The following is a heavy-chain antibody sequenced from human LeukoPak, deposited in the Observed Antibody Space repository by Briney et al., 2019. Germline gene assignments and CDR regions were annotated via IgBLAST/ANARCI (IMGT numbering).Heavy chain of an antibody. CDR2: MNPNSGNT. Sequence: ASVKVSCKASGYTFTSYDINWVRQATGQGLEWMGWMNPNSGNTGYAQKFQGRVTMTRHTSISTAYMELSSLRSEDTAVYYCARDARANYDFWSGPKYMDVWGKGTTVTVSS. V-gene: IGHV1-8*01. CDR1: GYTFTSYD. J-gene: IGHJ6*03. D-gene: IGHD3-3*01. CDR3: ARDARANYDFWSGPKYMDV.